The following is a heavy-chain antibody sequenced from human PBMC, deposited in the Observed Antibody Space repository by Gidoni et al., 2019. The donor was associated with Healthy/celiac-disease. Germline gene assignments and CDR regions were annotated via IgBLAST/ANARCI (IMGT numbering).Heavy chain of an antibody. V-gene: IGHV3-15*01. D-gene: IGHD6-19*01. CDR1: GFTFSNAW. Sequence: EVQLVESGGGLVKPGGSLRLSCAASGFTFSNAWRSWVRQAPGKGLEWVGRIKRKTDGGTTDYAAHVKGRFTNSRDDSINTLYLQMNSLKTEDTAVYYCTTFSSGWYLGVSLDSMDVWGKGATVTVSS. CDR3: TTFSSGWYLGVSLDSMDV. J-gene: IGHJ6*04. CDR2: IKRKTDGGTT.